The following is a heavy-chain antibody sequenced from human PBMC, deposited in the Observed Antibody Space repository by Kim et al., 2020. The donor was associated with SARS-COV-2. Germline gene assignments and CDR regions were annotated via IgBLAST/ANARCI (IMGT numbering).Heavy chain of an antibody. V-gene: IGHV3-73*01. CDR1: GFTFSDSP. CDR3: IGIPGQPLALWDAFD. CDR2: IRRRLNSNAT. D-gene: IGHD2-21*01. Sequence: GGSLRLSCAASGFTFSDSPMHWVRQASGKGLEWVGRIRRRLNSNATGYGASGKFTFTSSSDDSKISAYLKMNSLKNEDMSNYSCIGIPGQPLALWDAFD. J-gene: IGHJ3*01.